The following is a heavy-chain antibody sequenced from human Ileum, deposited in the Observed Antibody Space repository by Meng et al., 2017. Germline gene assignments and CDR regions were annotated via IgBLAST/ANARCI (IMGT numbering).Heavy chain of an antibody. D-gene: IGHD3-16*01. CDR1: GFIFSNAW. J-gene: IGHJ3*02. V-gene: IGHV3-7*01. CDR3: ARERAYKAFDI. Sequence: GESLKISCATSGFIFSNAWMNWVRQAPGKGLEWVASITPDGSETYYVDSVKSRFTISRDNATRSLFLQMDSLRMEDTALYYCARERAYKAFDIWGQGTMVT. CDR2: ITPDGSET.